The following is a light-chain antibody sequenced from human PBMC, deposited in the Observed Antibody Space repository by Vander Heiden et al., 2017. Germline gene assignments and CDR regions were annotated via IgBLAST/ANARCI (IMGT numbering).Light chain of an antibody. V-gene: IGKV1-39*01. CDR2: AAS. Sequence: DIQMTQSPSSLSASVGDRVTITCRASQSISSYLNWYQQKPGKAPKLLIYAASSLQSGVPSRFSGSGSGTDFTLTISSLQPEDFATYYCQRSDSTLVFTFGRGTKVDIK. CDR3: QRSDSTLVFT. J-gene: IGKJ3*01. CDR1: QSISSY.